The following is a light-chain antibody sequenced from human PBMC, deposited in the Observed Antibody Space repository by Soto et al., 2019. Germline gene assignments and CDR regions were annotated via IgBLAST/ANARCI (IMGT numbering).Light chain of an antibody. CDR1: SSDVGGYNY. CDR3: CSYAGRYTSV. CDR2: DVS. V-gene: IGLV2-11*01. J-gene: IGLJ2*01. Sequence: QSALTQPLSVSGSPGQSVTISCTGTSSDVGGYNYVSWYQQHPGKAPKLMIYDVSKRPSGVPDRFSGSKSGNTASLTISGLQAEDEADYYCCSYAGRYTSVFGGGTKLTVL.